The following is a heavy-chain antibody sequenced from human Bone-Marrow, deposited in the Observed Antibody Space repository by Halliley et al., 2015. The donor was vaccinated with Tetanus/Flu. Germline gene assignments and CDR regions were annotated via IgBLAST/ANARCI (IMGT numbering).Heavy chain of an antibody. Sequence: IGCFYYSGRTHNNPSLTSRATITVDTSKTRFSLKLSSVTAADTAVYYCARDTGRDNSGFSFASWGQGTLVTVSS. V-gene: IGHV4-31*02. CDR2: FYYSGRT. J-gene: IGHJ4*02. D-gene: IGHD3-22*01. CDR3: ARDTGRDNSGFSFAS.